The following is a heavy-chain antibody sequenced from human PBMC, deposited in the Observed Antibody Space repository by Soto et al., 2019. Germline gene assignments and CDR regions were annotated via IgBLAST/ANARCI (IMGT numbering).Heavy chain of an antibody. J-gene: IGHJ4*02. CDR1: GFTFSSYA. D-gene: IGHD3-22*01. Sequence: LRLSCAASGFTFSSYAMSWVRQAPGKGLEWVSAISGSGGSTYYADSVKGRFTISRDNSKNTLYLQMNSLRAEDTAVYYCAKIYDSSGYARGYFDYWGQGTLVTVSS. V-gene: IGHV3-23*01. CDR2: ISGSGGST. CDR3: AKIYDSSGYARGYFDY.